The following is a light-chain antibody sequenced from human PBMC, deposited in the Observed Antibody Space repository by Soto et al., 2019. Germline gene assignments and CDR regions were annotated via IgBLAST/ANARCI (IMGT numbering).Light chain of an antibody. CDR2: DAS. CDR1: QSVNNY. Sequence: EIVLKQSPGTLSLSPGEGATLSCRASQSVNNYLAWYQQKPGQAPRLLIYDASNRATGIPARFSGSGSGTDFTLTISSLEPDDSAVYFCQQRGSWPWLTFGGGTRVEIK. V-gene: IGKV3-11*01. J-gene: IGKJ4*01. CDR3: QQRGSWPWLT.